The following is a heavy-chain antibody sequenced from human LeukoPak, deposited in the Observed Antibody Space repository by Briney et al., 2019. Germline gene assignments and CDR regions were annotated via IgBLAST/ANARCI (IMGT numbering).Heavy chain of an antibody. CDR2: IKTDGSIT. J-gene: IGHJ6*03. V-gene: IGHV3-74*01. CDR1: GFSFSVYW. Sequence: GGSLRLSCAASGFSFSVYWMHWVRQAPGKGPVWVSRIKTDGSITDYADSVKGRFTISRDNAKNTLYLQMNSLRAEDTAVYYCARGSDYYYYYMDVWGKGTTVTVSS. CDR3: ARGSDYYYYYMDV.